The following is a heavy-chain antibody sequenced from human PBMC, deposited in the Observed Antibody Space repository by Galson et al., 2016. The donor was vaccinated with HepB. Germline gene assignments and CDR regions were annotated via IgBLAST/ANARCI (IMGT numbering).Heavy chain of an antibody. J-gene: IGHJ3*02. CDR2: IYPGDSDT. Sequence: QSGAEVKKPGESLKISCKASGYTFTSYWIGWVRQMPGKGLEWMGIIYPGDSDTRYSPSFEGQVTISADKSINTAYLQWSSLQASDTAMYYCALVGVKPDALDIWGQGTMVTVSS. V-gene: IGHV5-51*01. CDR3: ALVGVKPDALDI. CDR1: GYTFTSYW. D-gene: IGHD6-6*01.